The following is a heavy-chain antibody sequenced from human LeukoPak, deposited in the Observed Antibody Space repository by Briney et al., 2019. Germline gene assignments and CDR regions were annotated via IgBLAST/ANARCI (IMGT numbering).Heavy chain of an antibody. Sequence: TGGSLRLSCAASGFTFSDYYMSWIRQAPGKGLEWVSYISSSSSYTNYADSVKGRFTISRDNAKNSLYLQMNSLRAEDTAAYYCARGYYYDSSGYYAWGQGTLVTVSS. CDR3: ARGYYYDSSGYYA. CDR2: ISSSSSYT. V-gene: IGHV3-11*06. D-gene: IGHD3-22*01. J-gene: IGHJ5*02. CDR1: GFTFSDYY.